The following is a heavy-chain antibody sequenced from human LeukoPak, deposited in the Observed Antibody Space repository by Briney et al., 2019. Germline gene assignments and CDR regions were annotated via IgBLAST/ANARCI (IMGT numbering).Heavy chain of an antibody. D-gene: IGHD2-2*01. Sequence: ASVKVSCKASGYTFTSYGISWVRQAPGQGLEWMGWINAYNGNTNYAQKLQGRVTMTTDTSTSTAYMELRSLRSDDTAVYYCARVPDIVVVPAAPIYAFDIWGQGTMVTVSS. CDR2: INAYNGNT. V-gene: IGHV1-18*01. CDR3: ARVPDIVVVPAAPIYAFDI. CDR1: GYTFTSYG. J-gene: IGHJ3*02.